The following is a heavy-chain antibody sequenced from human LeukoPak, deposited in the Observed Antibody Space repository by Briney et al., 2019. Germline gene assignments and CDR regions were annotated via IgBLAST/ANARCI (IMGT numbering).Heavy chain of an antibody. CDR2: VHHSGNN. J-gene: IGHJ4*02. V-gene: IGHV4-39*01. CDR3: AKSRWIAAGPFDY. Sequence: SETLSLACAVSGVSITSGSYYWGWIRQPPGKGLEWIGSVHHSGNNHYNPSLKSRVTVSVDTSKNQFSLKVKSVSAADTAIFYCAKSRWIAAGPFDYWGQGSLVTVSS. CDR1: GVSITSGSYY. D-gene: IGHD6-25*01.